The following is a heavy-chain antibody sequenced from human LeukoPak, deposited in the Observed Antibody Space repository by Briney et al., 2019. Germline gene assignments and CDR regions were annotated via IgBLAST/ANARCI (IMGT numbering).Heavy chain of an antibody. V-gene: IGHV3-23*01. Sequence: PGGSLRLSCAASGFTFSSYAMSWVGQAPGKGLEWVSAISGSGGSTYYADCVKGRFTISRDNSKNTLYLQMNSLRAEDTAVYYCARVKGGDIVVVPAAMSFDYWGQGTLVTVSS. J-gene: IGHJ4*02. CDR2: ISGSGGST. CDR3: ARVKGGDIVVVPAAMSFDY. CDR1: GFTFSSYA. D-gene: IGHD2-2*01.